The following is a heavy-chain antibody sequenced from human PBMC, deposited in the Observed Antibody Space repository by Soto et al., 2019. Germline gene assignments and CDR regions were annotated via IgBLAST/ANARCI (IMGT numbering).Heavy chain of an antibody. CDR2: IIPIFDTA. V-gene: IGHV1-69*01. CDR3: ATPTYYYDSRGYYDPPAYYGMDF. D-gene: IGHD3-22*01. J-gene: IGHJ6*02. Sequence: QVQLVQSGAEVKKPGSSVKVSCKASGGTFSSYAISWVRQAPGQGLEWMGGIIPIFDTANYAQKFQGRVTITADEPTSTDNIGLSRLRAEVTAAYYCATPTYYYDSRGYYDPPAYYGMDFWGQGTTVTVSS. CDR1: GGTFSSYA.